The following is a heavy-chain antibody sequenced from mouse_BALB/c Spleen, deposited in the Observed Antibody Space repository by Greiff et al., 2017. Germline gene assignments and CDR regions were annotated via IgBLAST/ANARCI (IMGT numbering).Heavy chain of an antibody. J-gene: IGHJ2*01. CDR2: ISYSGST. Sequence: EVKLMESGPGLVKPSQSLSLTCTVTGYSITSDYAWNWIRQFPGNKLEWMGYISYSGSTSYNPSLKSRISITRDTSKNQFFLQLNSVTTEDTATYYCAKHGSSPYYFDYWGQGTTLTVSS. V-gene: IGHV3-2*02. CDR1: GYSITSDYA. D-gene: IGHD1-1*01. CDR3: AKHGSSPYYFDY.